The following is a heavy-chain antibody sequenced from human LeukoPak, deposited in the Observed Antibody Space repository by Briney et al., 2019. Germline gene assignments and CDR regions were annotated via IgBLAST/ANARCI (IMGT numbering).Heavy chain of an antibody. V-gene: IGHV4-59*01. CDR2: IYYSGST. CDR1: GGSISSYY. Sequence: SETMSLTCTVSGGSISSYYWSWIRQPPGKGLEWIGYIYYSGSTNYNPSLKSRVTISVETSKNEFSLKLRSVTAADTAVYYCARVTGYRIEDYFDYWGQGTLVTVSS. J-gene: IGHJ4*02. D-gene: IGHD6-13*01. CDR3: ARVTGYRIEDYFDY.